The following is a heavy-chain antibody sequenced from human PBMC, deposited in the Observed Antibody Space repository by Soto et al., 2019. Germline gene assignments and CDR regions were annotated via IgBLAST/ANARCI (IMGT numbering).Heavy chain of an antibody. V-gene: IGHV3-49*04. J-gene: IGHJ4*02. D-gene: IGHD2-8*01. CDR1: GLSFNDYT. Sequence: GGSLRLSCTASGLSFNDYTLSWVRQAPGKGLEWVGFIRSKAYGGTTEYAASVKGRFTISRDDSKSIAYLQMNSLKTEDTAVYYCTAGKLYPSLDFDYWGQGTLVTVSS. CDR2: IRSKAYGGTT. CDR3: TAGKLYPSLDFDY.